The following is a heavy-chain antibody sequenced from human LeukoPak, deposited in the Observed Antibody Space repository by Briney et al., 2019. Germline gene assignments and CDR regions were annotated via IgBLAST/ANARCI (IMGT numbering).Heavy chain of an antibody. CDR1: GYTFTGYY. Sequence: GASVKVSCKASGYTFTGYYMHWVRQAPGQGLEWMGWINPNSGGTNYAQKFQGRVTMSRDTSISTAYMELSRLRSDDTAVYYCVTLLSNAAFDYWGQGTLVTVSS. J-gene: IGHJ4*02. D-gene: IGHD6-25*01. CDR3: VTLLSNAAFDY. CDR2: INPNSGGT. V-gene: IGHV1-2*02.